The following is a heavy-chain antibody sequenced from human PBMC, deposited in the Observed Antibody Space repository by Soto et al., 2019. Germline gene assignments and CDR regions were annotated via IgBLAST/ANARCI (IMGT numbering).Heavy chain of an antibody. Sequence: GGSLRLSCAASGFTFSSYAMHWVRQAPGKGLEWVAVISYDGSNRYYADSVKGRFTISRDNAKNSLYLQMNSLRAGDTAVYYCARDYSVSYDFWSGYYSDYFDYWGQGTLVTVSS. V-gene: IGHV3-30-3*01. CDR1: GFTFSSYA. J-gene: IGHJ4*02. CDR3: ARDYSVSYDFWSGYYSDYFDY. D-gene: IGHD3-3*01. CDR2: ISYDGSNR.